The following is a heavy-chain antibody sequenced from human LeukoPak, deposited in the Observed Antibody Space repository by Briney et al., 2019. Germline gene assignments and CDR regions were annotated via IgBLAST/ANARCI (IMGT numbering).Heavy chain of an antibody. CDR2: ISGSGGST. Sequence: GGSLRLSCAASGFTFSSYAMSWVRQAPGKGLEWVSAISGSGGSTYYADSVKDRFTISRDNSKNTLYLQMNSLRAEDTAVYYCAKDRFGRVATIDYWGQGTLVTVSS. J-gene: IGHJ4*02. D-gene: IGHD5-12*01. CDR1: GFTFSSYA. CDR3: AKDRFGRVATIDY. V-gene: IGHV3-23*01.